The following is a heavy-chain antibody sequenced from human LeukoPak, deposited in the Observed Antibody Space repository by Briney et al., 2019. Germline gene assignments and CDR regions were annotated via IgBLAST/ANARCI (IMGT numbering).Heavy chain of an antibody. CDR3: AREAVAGYDAFDI. CDR1: GGTFSSYA. Sequence: SVKVSCKASGGTFSSYAISWVRQAPGQGLEWMGGIIPIFGTANYAQKFQGRVTITADESTSTAYVELSSLRSEDTAVYYCAREAVAGYDAFDIWGQGTMVTVSS. D-gene: IGHD6-19*01. J-gene: IGHJ3*02. CDR2: IIPIFGTA. V-gene: IGHV1-69*13.